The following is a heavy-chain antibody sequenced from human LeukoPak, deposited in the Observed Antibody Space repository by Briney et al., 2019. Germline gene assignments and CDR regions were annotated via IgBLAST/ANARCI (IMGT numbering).Heavy chain of an antibody. CDR2: LSGSGVST. CDR1: GFTFSSYG. Sequence: GGSLRLSCAASGFTFSSYGMSWVRQAPGKGLEWVSALSGSGVSTYYADSVKGRFTISRDNSKNTLYLQMNSLRAEDTAVYFCARAAVTMVRGAEIDYWGQGTLVTVSS. V-gene: IGHV3-23*01. CDR3: ARAAVTMVRGAEIDY. D-gene: IGHD3-10*01. J-gene: IGHJ4*02.